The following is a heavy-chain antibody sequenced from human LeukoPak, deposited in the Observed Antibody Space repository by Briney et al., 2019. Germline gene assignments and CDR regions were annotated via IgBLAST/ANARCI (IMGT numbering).Heavy chain of an antibody. V-gene: IGHV4-34*01. D-gene: IGHD3-3*02. J-gene: IGHJ4*02. CDR2: INHSRST. CDR1: GGSFSGYY. Sequence: SETLSLTCAVYGGSFSGYYWSWIRQPPGKGLEWIGEINHSRSTNYNPCLKSRFTISVDTSKNQFSLKLSSVTAADTAVYYCARGIRDWGQGTLVTVSS. CDR3: ARGIRD.